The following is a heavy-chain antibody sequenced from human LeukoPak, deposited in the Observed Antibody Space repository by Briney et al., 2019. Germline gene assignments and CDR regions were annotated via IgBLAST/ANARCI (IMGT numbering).Heavy chain of an antibody. V-gene: IGHV4-30-4*01. CDR1: GGSISSGDYY. D-gene: IGHD2-2*02. CDR3: ARLGYCSSTSCYTLQGWFDP. Sequence: SQTLSLTCTVSGGSISSGDYYWCWIRQPPGKGLEWIGYIYYSGSTYYNPSLKSRVTISVDTSKNQFSLKLSSVTAADTAVYYCARLGYCSSTSCYTLQGWFDPWGQGTLVTVSS. J-gene: IGHJ5*02. CDR2: IYYSGST.